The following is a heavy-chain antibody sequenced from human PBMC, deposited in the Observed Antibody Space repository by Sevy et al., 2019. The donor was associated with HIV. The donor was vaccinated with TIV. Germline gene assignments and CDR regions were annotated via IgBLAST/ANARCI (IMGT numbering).Heavy chain of an antibody. V-gene: IGHV3-21*01. CDR1: GFTFNSHT. D-gene: IGHD4-17*01. CDR2: ISSSSSYI. CDR3: ARVKDYGDYGAFDI. J-gene: IGHJ3*02. Sequence: GGSLRLSCAGSGFTFNSHTMNWVRQAPGKGLEWVSSISSSSSYIYYGDSVKGRFTISRDNAKSSLFLQMNSLRAEDTAIDFCARVKDYGDYGAFDIWGQGTMVTVSS.